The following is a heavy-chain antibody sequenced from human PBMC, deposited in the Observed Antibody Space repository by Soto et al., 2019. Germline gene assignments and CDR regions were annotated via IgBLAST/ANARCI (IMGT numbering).Heavy chain of an antibody. J-gene: IGHJ6*02. CDR3: ARMEATYYYDSSGSNYYYGMDV. CDR1: GGSISSGDYY. Sequence: PSETLSLTCTVSGGSISSGDYYWSLIRQPRGKCLEWIGYIYYSGSTYYNPSLKSRVTISVDTSKNQFSLKLSSVTAADTAVYYCARMEATYYYDSSGSNYYYGMDVWGQGTTVTVS. CDR2: IYYSGST. D-gene: IGHD3-22*01. V-gene: IGHV4-30-4*01.